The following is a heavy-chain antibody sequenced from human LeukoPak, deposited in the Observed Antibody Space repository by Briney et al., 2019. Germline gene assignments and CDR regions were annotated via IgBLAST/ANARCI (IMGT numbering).Heavy chain of an antibody. CDR3: AKISPHYYDSSGYYSGLRDFDY. Sequence: PGGSLRLSCAASGFTISSYGMHWVRQAPGKGLEWVAFVRFDGSNKYYADSVKGRFTISRDNSKNTLYLQMNSLRAEDTAVYYCAKISPHYYDSSGYYSGLRDFDYWGQGTLVTVSS. J-gene: IGHJ4*02. CDR2: VRFDGSNK. V-gene: IGHV3-30*02. CDR1: GFTISSYG. D-gene: IGHD3-22*01.